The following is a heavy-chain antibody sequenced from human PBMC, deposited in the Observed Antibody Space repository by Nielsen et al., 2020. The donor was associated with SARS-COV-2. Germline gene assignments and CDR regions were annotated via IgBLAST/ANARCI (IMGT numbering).Heavy chain of an antibody. CDR3: ARAHDSSGYNFDY. D-gene: IGHD3-22*01. CDR1: GFTFSSYA. CDR2: ISYDGSNK. V-gene: IGHV3-30-3*01. Sequence: GESLKISCAASGFTFSSYAMHWVRQAPGKGLEWVAVISYDGSNKYYADSVKGRFTISRDNSKNTLYLQMNSLRAEDTAVCYCARAHDSSGYNFDYWGQGTLVTVSS. J-gene: IGHJ4*02.